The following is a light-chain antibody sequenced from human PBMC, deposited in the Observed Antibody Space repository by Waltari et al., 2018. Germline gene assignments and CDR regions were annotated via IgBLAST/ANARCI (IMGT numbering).Light chain of an antibody. Sequence: DIQMTQSPSSLSASVGDRVTITCQASQDISNYLNWYQQKPGKAPKLLIYDASNLETGVPSRFSGSGSGTDFTFTISSLQAEDVAVYYCHQQYTTPWTFGQGT. CDR2: DAS. CDR1: QDISNY. CDR3: HQQYTTPWT. J-gene: IGKJ1*01. V-gene: IGKV1-33*01.